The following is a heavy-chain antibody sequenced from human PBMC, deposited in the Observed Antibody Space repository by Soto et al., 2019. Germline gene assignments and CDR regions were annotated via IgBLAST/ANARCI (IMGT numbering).Heavy chain of an antibody. V-gene: IGHV3-30*18. J-gene: IGHJ4*02. Sequence: GGSLRLSCAASGFTFSSYGMHWVRQAPGKGLEWVAVISYDGSNKYYADSVKGRFTISRDNSKNTLYLQMNSLRAEDTAVYYCAKSSSDSSGWSSFDYWGQGTLVTVSS. CDR2: ISYDGSNK. CDR1: GFTFSSYG. CDR3: AKSSSDSSGWSSFDY. D-gene: IGHD6-19*01.